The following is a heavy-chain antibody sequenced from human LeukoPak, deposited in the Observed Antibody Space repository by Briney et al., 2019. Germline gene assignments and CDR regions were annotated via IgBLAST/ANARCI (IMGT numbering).Heavy chain of an antibody. CDR1: GGSFSGYY. CDR3: ARSVYRRRNGFDP. CDR2: INHSGST. D-gene: IGHD5/OR15-5a*01. J-gene: IGHJ5*02. V-gene: IGHV4-34*01. Sequence: PSETLSLTCAVYGGSFSGYYWSWIRQPPGKGLEWIGEINHSGSTNYNPSLKSRVTISVDTSKNQFSLKLSSVTAADTAVYYCARSVYRRRNGFDPWGQGTLVTVSS.